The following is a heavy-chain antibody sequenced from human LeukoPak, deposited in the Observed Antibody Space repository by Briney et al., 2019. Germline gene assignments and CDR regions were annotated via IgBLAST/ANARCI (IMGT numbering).Heavy chain of an antibody. CDR3: AGVLNPFSYYYDSSGYTGFDP. J-gene: IGHJ5*02. CDR1: GGSISSYY. D-gene: IGHD3-22*01. Sequence: SETLSLTCTVSGGSISSYYWSWIRQPPGKGLEWIGYIYYSGSTNYNPSLKSRVTISVDTSKNQFSLKLSSVTAADTAVYYCAGVLNPFSYYYDSSGYTGFDPWGQGTLVTVSS. V-gene: IGHV4-59*01. CDR2: IYYSGST.